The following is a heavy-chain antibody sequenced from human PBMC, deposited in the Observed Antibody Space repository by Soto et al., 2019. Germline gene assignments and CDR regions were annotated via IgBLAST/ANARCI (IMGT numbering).Heavy chain of an antibody. CDR1: GYTFTAYH. CDR2: INPKFGDT. V-gene: IGHV1-2*02. CDR3: AKADGEQWLVPHLDN. Sequence: QVQLVQSGAEVKEPGDSVRVSCEASGYTFTAYHIHWVRQAPGQGLEWMGWINPKFGDTTYAQDFQGRVSMTRDMSISTVYMELSRLTSDDTAIYYCAKADGEQWLVPHLDNWGQGTLVTVS. D-gene: IGHD6-19*01. J-gene: IGHJ4*02.